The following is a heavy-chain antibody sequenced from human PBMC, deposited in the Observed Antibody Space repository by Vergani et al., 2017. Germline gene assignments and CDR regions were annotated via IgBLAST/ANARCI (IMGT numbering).Heavy chain of an antibody. J-gene: IGHJ4*02. V-gene: IGHV4-39*01. CDR3: ARHPRFGERPVDY. D-gene: IGHD3-10*01. CDR2: IYYSGST. CDR1: GGSISSSSYY. Sequence: QLQLQESGPGLVKPSETLSLTCTVSGGSISSSSYYWGWIRQPPGKGLEWIGSIYYSGSTYYNPSLKSRVTISVDTSKNRFSLKLSSVTAADTAVYYCARHPRFGERPVDYWGQGTLVTVSS.